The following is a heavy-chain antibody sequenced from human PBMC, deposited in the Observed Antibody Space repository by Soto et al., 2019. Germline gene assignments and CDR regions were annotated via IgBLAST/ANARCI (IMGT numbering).Heavy chain of an antibody. CDR2: ISRDGGTK. CDR3: TGEVASGY. V-gene: IGHV3-30*03. CDR1: GFTVNTYC. D-gene: IGHD2-8*02. Sequence: QVQLVESGGGVVQPGRSLRLSCAVSGFTVNTYCMHWVRQAPGKGLEWVAVISRDGGTKFYADSVKGRFTISRDNSRNTLVLEMNSLRGDDMAVYYCTGEVASGYWGQGTLVTISS. J-gene: IGHJ4*02.